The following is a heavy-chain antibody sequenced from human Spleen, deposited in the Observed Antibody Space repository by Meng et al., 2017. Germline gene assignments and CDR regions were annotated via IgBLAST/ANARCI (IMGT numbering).Heavy chain of an antibody. CDR1: GFTFSNYD. D-gene: IGHD5-24*01. Sequence: EVQVVESGGGLFHRGGSLRLSCAASGFTFSNYDMHWVRQAPGKGLEFVSAISSNGGVTYSANSVKGRFTISRDNSKNTLYLQMNSLRAEDTAVYYCARVRWLQFFDYWGQGTLVTVSS. V-gene: IGHV3-64*01. J-gene: IGHJ4*02. CDR2: ISSNGGVT. CDR3: ARVRWLQFFDY.